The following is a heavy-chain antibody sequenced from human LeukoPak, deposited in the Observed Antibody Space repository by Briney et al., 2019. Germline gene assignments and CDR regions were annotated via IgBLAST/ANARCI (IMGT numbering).Heavy chain of an antibody. D-gene: IGHD3-22*01. CDR3: ARSPITMIVVPLDF. Sequence: RGSLRLSCAASGFTFRSYGMHWVRQAPGKGLEWVAVIWYDGSNKYYADSVKGRFTISRDNSKNTLYLQMNSLRADDTAVYYCARSPITMIVVPLDFWGQGNLVTVSS. CDR1: GFTFRSYG. J-gene: IGHJ4*02. V-gene: IGHV3-33*01. CDR2: IWYDGSNK.